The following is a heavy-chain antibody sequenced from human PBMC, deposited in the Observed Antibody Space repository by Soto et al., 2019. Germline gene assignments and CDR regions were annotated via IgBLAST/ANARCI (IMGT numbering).Heavy chain of an antibody. CDR2: IYWDDDQ. Sequence: QITMKESGPPLVKPTQTLTLTCSFSGFSLSTEGVAVGWIRQSPGKALEWLSVIYWDDDQRSSKSLRSRLTIAKDTSKDQVVLSLTNTEPLHTVMYYCAHRDRASGSLFDYWVQGILVTVSS. D-gene: IGHD3-10*01. J-gene: IGHJ4*02. CDR3: AHRDRASGSLFDY. V-gene: IGHV2-5*02. CDR1: GFSLSTEGVA.